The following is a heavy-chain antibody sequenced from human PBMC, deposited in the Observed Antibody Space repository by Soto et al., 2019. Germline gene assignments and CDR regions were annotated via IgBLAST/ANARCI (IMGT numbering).Heavy chain of an antibody. CDR1: GFPLSSYA. Sequence: QVQLVESGGGVVQPGRSLRLSCAASGFPLSSYAMHWVRQAPGKGLEWVAVISYDGTNKYYADSVKGRFTISRDNSKNTLYLQVNSLRAEDTAVYYCATPGTGSYPYWGQGTLVTVSS. D-gene: IGHD1-26*01. CDR3: ATPGTGSYPY. CDR2: ISYDGTNK. V-gene: IGHV3-30-3*01. J-gene: IGHJ4*02.